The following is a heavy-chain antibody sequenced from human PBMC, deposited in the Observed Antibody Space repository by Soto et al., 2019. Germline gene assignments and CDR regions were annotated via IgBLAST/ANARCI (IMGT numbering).Heavy chain of an antibody. CDR1: GDSITNGDYY. V-gene: IGHV4-30-4*01. CDR2: ISFSRSA. J-gene: IGHJ3*02. D-gene: IGHD6-13*01. Sequence: VQLQESGPGLVKPSQTLSLSCTVSGDSITNGDYYWSWIRQPPGKGLEWIGYISFSRSAYYTPSLKSRVTISSETSKNQFSLKLGSVTAADTAVYYCARVRYSATWYITFDIWGRGTLVTVSS. CDR3: ARVRYSATWYITFDI.